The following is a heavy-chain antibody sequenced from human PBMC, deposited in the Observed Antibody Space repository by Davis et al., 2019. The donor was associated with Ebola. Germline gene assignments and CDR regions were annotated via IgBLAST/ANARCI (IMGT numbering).Heavy chain of an antibody. Sequence: PSETLSLTCTVSGGSISSYYWSWIRQPPGKGLEWIGYIYYSGSTNYNPSLKSRVTISVDTSKNQFSLKLSSVTAADTAVYYCARGEIFGVVREPYGMDVWGQGTTVTVSS. D-gene: IGHD3-3*01. V-gene: IGHV4-59*01. J-gene: IGHJ6*02. CDR2: IYYSGST. CDR1: GGSISSYY. CDR3: ARGEIFGVVREPYGMDV.